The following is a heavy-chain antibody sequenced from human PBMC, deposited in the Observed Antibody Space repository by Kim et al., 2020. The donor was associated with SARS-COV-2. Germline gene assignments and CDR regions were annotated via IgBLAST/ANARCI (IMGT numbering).Heavy chain of an antibody. D-gene: IGHD5-12*01. CDR3: ARDSRDGYNYLGPFDY. V-gene: IGHV3-30*01. J-gene: IGHJ4*02. Sequence: VKDRFTISRDNSKNTLYLQMNSLRAEDTAVYYCARDSRDGYNYLGPFDYWGQGTLVTVSS.